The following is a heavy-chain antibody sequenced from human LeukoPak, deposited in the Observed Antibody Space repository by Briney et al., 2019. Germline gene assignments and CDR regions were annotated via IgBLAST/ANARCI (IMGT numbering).Heavy chain of an antibody. D-gene: IGHD1-14*01. CDR3: ARTTSANYYHGLDV. J-gene: IGHJ6*02. CDR1: GYSFTSYW. CDR2: IYPGDSDT. V-gene: IGHV5-51*01. Sequence: PGESLKISCKGSGYSFTSYWIGWVRQMPGKGLEWMGIIYPGDSDTRYSPSFQGQVTISADESTSTAYPQWSSLKASGTAMYYCARTTSANYYHGLDVWGQGTTVTVSS.